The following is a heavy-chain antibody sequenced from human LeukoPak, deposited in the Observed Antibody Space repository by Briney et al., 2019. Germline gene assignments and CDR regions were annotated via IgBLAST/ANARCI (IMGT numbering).Heavy chain of an antibody. D-gene: IGHD6-13*01. CDR1: GYSFTIYW. CDR2: IYPGDSDT. J-gene: IGHJ4*02. Sequence: GESLKISCKGSGYSFTIYWIGWARQMPGKGLEWMGLIYPGDSDTRYSPSFQGQVTISADQSISTAYLQWSSLDASETAMYYCATHLWYSSSWYYFDSSGEGTLVTASP. CDR3: ATHLWYSSSWYYFDS. V-gene: IGHV5-51*01.